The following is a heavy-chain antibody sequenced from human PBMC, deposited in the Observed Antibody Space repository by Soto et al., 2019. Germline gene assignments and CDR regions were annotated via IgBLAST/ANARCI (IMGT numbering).Heavy chain of an antibody. J-gene: IGHJ3*02. CDR1: GFTFSSYS. D-gene: IGHD3-22*01. CDR2: ISSSSGTI. Sequence: GGSLRLSCAASGFTFSSYSMNWVRQAPGKGLEWVSYISSSSGTIYYADSVKGRFTISRDNAKNSVYLQMNSLRDEDTAVYYCAKGRSITMIVVVPWDDAFDIWGQGTMVTVSS. V-gene: IGHV3-48*02. CDR3: AKGRSITMIVVVPWDDAFDI.